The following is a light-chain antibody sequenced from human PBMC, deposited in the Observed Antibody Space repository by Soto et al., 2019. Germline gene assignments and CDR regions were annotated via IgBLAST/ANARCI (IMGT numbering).Light chain of an antibody. Sequence: QSVLIQPSSASGTPGQRVTISCSGSSSNIGSNTIKWYQQFPGTAPKLLIYSNNQRPSGVPDRFSGSKSGTSASLAIRGLQSEDEADYYCAAWDDSLNGVLFGGGTKLTVL. CDR1: SSNIGSNT. CDR2: SNN. CDR3: AAWDDSLNGVL. J-gene: IGLJ3*02. V-gene: IGLV1-44*01.